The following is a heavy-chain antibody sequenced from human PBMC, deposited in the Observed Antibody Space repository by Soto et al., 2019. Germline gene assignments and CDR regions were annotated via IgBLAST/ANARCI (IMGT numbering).Heavy chain of an antibody. CDR3: ARKVVVAAESWFDP. CDR2: IYYSRST. Sequence: PSETLSLTCTVSGGSISSGDYYWSWIRQPPGKGLEWIGYIYYSRSTYYNPSLKSRVTISVDTSKNQFSLKLSSVTAADTAVYYCARKVVVAAESWFDPWGQGTLVTVSS. CDR1: GGSISSGDYY. D-gene: IGHD2-15*01. J-gene: IGHJ5*02. V-gene: IGHV4-30-4*01.